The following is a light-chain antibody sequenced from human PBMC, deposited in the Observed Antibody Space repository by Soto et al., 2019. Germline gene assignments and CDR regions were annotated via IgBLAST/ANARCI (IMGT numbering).Light chain of an antibody. J-gene: IGKJ2*01. Sequence: DIVMTQTPLSSPVTLGQPASISCRSIQSLVHGDGNTYLSWLQQRPGQPPRLLIYKISKRSSGVPDRFSGSGAGTDFTLKISKVEAEDVGVYYCMQATQFPVTFGQGTRLEIK. V-gene: IGKV2-24*01. CDR3: MQATQFPVT. CDR1: QSLVHGDGNTY. CDR2: KIS.